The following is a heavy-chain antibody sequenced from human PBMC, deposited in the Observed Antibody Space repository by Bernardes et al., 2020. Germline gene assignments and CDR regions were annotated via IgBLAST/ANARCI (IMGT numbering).Heavy chain of an antibody. CDR2: IYHSGST. J-gene: IGHJ4*02. CDR1: GGSISSSNW. Sequence: SETLSLTCAVSGGSISSSNWWSWVRQPPGKGLEWIGEIYHSGSTNYNPSLKSRVTISVDKSKNQFSLKLSSVTAADTAVYYCARGAYYYDSSGYYSGFDYWGQGTMVTVSS. D-gene: IGHD3-22*01. V-gene: IGHV4-4*02. CDR3: ARGAYYYDSSGYYSGFDY.